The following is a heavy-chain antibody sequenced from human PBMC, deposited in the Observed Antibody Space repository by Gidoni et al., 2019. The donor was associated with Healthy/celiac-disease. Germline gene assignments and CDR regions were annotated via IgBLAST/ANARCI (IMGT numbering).Heavy chain of an antibody. Sequence: QVQLLEYGGGVVQPGRSLGLSCASSGLTFSSYGMHWVRQAPGKGLEWVAVIWYDGSNKYYADSVKGRFTISRDNSKNTLYLQMNSLRAEDTAVYYCARDPRGSSYGMDVWGQGTTVTVSS. CDR1: GLTFSSYG. CDR3: ARDPRGSSYGMDV. D-gene: IGHD2-2*01. V-gene: IGHV3-33*01. CDR2: IWYDGSNK. J-gene: IGHJ6*02.